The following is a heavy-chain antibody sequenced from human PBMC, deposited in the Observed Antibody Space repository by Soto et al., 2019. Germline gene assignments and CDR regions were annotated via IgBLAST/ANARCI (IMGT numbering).Heavy chain of an antibody. CDR1: GGTFSSYA. CDR3: ARAGGYYDSSGYDWFDP. V-gene: IGHV1-69*13. Sequence: SVKVSCKASGGTFSSYAISWVRQAPGQGLEWMGGIIPIFGTANYAQKFQGRVTITADESTSTAYMELSSLRSEDTAVYYCARAGGYYDSSGYDWFDPWGQGTLVTVSS. CDR2: IIPIFGTA. J-gene: IGHJ5*02. D-gene: IGHD3-22*01.